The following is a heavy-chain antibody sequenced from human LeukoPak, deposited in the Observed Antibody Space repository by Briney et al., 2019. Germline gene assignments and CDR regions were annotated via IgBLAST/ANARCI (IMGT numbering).Heavy chain of an antibody. D-gene: IGHD3-10*01. CDR2: INHSGST. V-gene: IGHV4-34*01. CDR1: GGSFSGYY. Sequence: SETLSLTCAVYGGSFSGYYWSWIRQPPGKGLEWIGEINHSGSTNYNPSLKSRVTISVDTSKNQFSLKLSSVTAADTAVYYCARGRRVRGVILKVWFDPWGQGTQVTVSS. J-gene: IGHJ5*02. CDR3: ARGRRVRGVILKVWFDP.